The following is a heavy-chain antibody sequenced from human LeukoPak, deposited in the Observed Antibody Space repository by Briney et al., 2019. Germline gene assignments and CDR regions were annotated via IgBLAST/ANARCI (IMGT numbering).Heavy chain of an antibody. CDR3: ARDFRGGYDFWSGYYTPYYFDY. D-gene: IGHD3-3*01. Sequence: SETLSLTCTVSGGSITSSSYYWGWIRQPPGKGLQWIGSFYYSGSTYYNPSLKSRVTIYVDTSKNQFSLKLSSVTAADTAVYYCARDFRGGYDFWSGYYTPYYFDYWGQGTLVTVSP. CDR1: GGSITSSSYY. CDR2: FYYSGST. J-gene: IGHJ4*02. V-gene: IGHV4-39*02.